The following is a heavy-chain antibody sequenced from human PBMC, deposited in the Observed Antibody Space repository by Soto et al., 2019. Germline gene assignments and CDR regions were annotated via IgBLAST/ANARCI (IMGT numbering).Heavy chain of an antibody. V-gene: IGHV1-8*01. J-gene: IGHJ6*02. CDR2: LNLNSGIA. CDR3: ARDGVVLPAAPMGMDV. CDR1: GYTFTNYD. Sequence: ASVKVSCKASGYTFTNYDINWVRQAAGQGLEWMGWLNLNSGIAGYAHKSQGRVTMTRNTSISTAYMDLNSLRSDDTAVYYCARDGVVLPAAPMGMDVWGQGTPVTVSS. D-gene: IGHD2-2*01.